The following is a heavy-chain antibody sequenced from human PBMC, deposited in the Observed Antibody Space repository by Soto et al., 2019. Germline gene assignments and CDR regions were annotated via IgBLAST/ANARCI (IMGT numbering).Heavy chain of an antibody. V-gene: IGHV3-11*01. CDR2: ISGSGRTI. CDR1: GIVFSDY. CDR3: TRLPFPWGWFDP. D-gene: IGHD3-16*01. Sequence: QVQLVESGGGLVKPGGSLRLSCAASGIVFSDYMSWVRQAPGKGLEWLSYISGSGRTIYSADSVKGRFTISRDKATNSLSLPMNNVRTEDTSVYYCTRLPFPWGWFDPWGQGTLVTVSS. J-gene: IGHJ5*02.